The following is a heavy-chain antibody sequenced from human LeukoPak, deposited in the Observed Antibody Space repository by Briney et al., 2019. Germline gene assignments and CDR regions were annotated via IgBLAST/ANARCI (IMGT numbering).Heavy chain of an antibody. V-gene: IGHV3-20*04. Sequence: PGGSLRLSCVGSGFTFDEYGMSWVSQPPGKGPEWVSGITSNGDNTGYADSVKGRFTISRDNAKNSLSLQMNSLRPEDTALYYCAMKFSRDYYYMDVWGKGTTVTVSS. J-gene: IGHJ6*03. CDR1: GFTFDEYG. CDR3: AMKFSRDYYYMDV. CDR2: ITSNGDNT.